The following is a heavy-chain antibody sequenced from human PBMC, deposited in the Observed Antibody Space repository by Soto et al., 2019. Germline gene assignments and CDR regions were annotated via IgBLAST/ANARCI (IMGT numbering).Heavy chain of an antibody. CDR3: ARDSQYYDFWSGNPGPHHRDSVPYYYYGMDV. Sequence: ASVKVSCKASGYTFTSYAMHWVRQAPGQRLEWMGWINAGNGNTKYSQKFQGRVTITRDTSASTAYMELSSLRSEDTAVYYCARDSQYYDFWSGNPGPHHRDSVPYYYYGMDVWGQGTTVTVSS. D-gene: IGHD3-3*01. J-gene: IGHJ6*02. V-gene: IGHV1-3*01. CDR2: INAGNGNT. CDR1: GYTFTSYA.